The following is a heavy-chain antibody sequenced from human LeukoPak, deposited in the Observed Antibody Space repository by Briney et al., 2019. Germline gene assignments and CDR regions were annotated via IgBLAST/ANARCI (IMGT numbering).Heavy chain of an antibody. CDR1: GFSVNNNY. D-gene: IGHD1-26*01. Sequence: GGSLRLSCAASGFSVNNNYLSWVRQAPGKGLEWVSSIYSSGATYYAESVKGRFSISGDSSKNTFDLQMNTLRTEDTAVYYCAKDGVGATWFGHWGQGALVTVSS. V-gene: IGHV3-66*03. CDR2: IYSSGAT. J-gene: IGHJ5*02. CDR3: AKDGVGATWFGH.